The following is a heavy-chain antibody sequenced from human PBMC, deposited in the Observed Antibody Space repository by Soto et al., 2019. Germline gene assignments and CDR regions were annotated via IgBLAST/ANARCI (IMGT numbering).Heavy chain of an antibody. CDR1: GFTFDDYA. Sequence: PGGSLRLSCAASGFTFDDYAMHWVRQAPGKGLEWVSGISWNSGSIGYADSVKGRFTISRDNAKNSLYLQMNSLRAEDTALYYCAKDITPEDDCSSTSCPDAFDIWGQGTLVTVSS. CDR3: AKDITPEDDCSSTSCPDAFDI. J-gene: IGHJ4*02. V-gene: IGHV3-9*01. CDR2: ISWNSGSI. D-gene: IGHD2-2*01.